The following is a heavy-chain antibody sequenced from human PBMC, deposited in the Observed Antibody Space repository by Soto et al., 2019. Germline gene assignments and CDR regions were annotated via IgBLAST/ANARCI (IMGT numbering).Heavy chain of an antibody. V-gene: IGHV1-18*01. J-gene: IGHJ4*02. CDR1: GYTFTTYA. D-gene: IGHD6-6*01. Sequence: QVQLVQSGAEVKKPGASVKVSCKASGYTFTTYAISWVRLAPGQGLEWMGRISTYNGNTKYAQKLQGRVTMTTDTSTSTAYMELRSLRSDDTAVYYCARDPQYSTSSQVFDSWGQGTLVTVSS. CDR2: ISTYNGNT. CDR3: ARDPQYSTSSQVFDS.